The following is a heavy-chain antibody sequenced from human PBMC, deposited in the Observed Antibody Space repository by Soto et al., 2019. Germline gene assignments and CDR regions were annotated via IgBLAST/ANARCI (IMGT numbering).Heavy chain of an antibody. Sequence: PGGSLRLSCAASGFTFSSYSMNWVRQAPGKGLEWVSYISSSSSTIYYADSVKGRFTISRDNAKNSLYLQMNSLRAEDTAVYYCARGSFVVVPAAMFDYWGQGTLVTVSS. CDR2: ISSSSSTI. CDR3: ARGSFVVVPAAMFDY. V-gene: IGHV3-48*01. CDR1: GFTFSSYS. D-gene: IGHD2-2*01. J-gene: IGHJ4*02.